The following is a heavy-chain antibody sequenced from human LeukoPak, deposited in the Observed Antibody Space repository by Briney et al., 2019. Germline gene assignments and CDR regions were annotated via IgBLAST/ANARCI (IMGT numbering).Heavy chain of an antibody. CDR1: GFTFSSYS. CDR2: ISSSSSYI. V-gene: IGHV3-21*01. CDR3: AREREGDKQQLINYYYYGMDV. Sequence: GGSLRLSCAASGFTFSSYSMNWVRQAPGKGLEWVSSISSSSSYIYYADSVKGRFTISRDNAKNSLYLQMNSLRAEDTAVYYCAREREGDKQQLINYYYYGMDVWGQGTTVTVSS. J-gene: IGHJ6*02. D-gene: IGHD6-13*01.